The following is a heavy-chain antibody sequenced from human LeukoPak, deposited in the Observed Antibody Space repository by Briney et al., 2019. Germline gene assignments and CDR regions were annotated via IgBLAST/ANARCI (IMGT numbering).Heavy chain of an antibody. CDR2: INHSGST. D-gene: IGHD3-10*01. V-gene: IGHV4-34*01. J-gene: IGHJ4*02. CDR1: GFTVSSNY. CDR3: ARGVGRWFGESREIN. Sequence: PGGSLRLSCAASGFTVSSNYMSWIRQPPGKGLEWIGEINHSGSTNYNPSLKSRVTISVDTSKNQFSLKLSSVTAADTAVYYCARGVGRWFGESREINWGQGTLVTVSS.